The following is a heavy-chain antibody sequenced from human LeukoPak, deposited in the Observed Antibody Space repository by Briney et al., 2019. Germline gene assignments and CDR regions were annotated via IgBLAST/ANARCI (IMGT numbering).Heavy chain of an antibody. Sequence: GGSLRLSCAASGFTFSSYWMHWVRQAPGKGLVWVSRISDGGSTTTYADSVKGRFTISRDNAKKSLYLQMNSLRADDTAVYYCAKSSRYGTGWYGRIDYWGQGTLVTVS. CDR2: ISDGGSTT. CDR3: AKSSRYGTGWYGRIDY. V-gene: IGHV3-74*01. J-gene: IGHJ4*02. CDR1: GFTFSSYW. D-gene: IGHD6-19*01.